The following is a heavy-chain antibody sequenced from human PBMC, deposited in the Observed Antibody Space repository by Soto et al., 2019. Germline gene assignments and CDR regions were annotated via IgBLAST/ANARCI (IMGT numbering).Heavy chain of an antibody. D-gene: IGHD3-22*01. Sequence: ASVKVSCKASGYTFTSYYMHWVRQAPGQGLEWMGIINPSSGNTSYAQKIQGRVTMTTDTSTSTDYMELRSLRSEDTAVYYCARVNRGILMIVVVITTGENWFDPWGQGTLVTVSS. CDR2: INPSSGNT. CDR3: ARVNRGILMIVVVITTGENWFDP. CDR1: GYTFTSYY. V-gene: IGHV1-46*01. J-gene: IGHJ5*02.